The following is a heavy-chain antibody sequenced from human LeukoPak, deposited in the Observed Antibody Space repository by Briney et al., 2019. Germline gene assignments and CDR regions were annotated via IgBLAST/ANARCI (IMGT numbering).Heavy chain of an antibody. D-gene: IGHD5-12*01. CDR3: ATFGLVAAFDL. CDR2: INPAGNET. V-gene: IGHV3-7*01. CDR1: GFSFNAYW. J-gene: IGHJ4*02. Sequence: GGSLRLSCAASGFSFNAYWMAWVREAPGTGLEWVAHINPAGNETFHVEPVKGRFRISRDHAKNLVYLHMNSLRDEDTAVYYWATFGLVAAFDLWGQGTLVTVSS.